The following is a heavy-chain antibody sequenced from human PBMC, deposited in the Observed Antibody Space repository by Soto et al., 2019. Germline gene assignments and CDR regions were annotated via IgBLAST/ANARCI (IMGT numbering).Heavy chain of an antibody. V-gene: IGHV4-30-2*01. Sequence: QLQLQESGSGLVKPSQTLSLTCAVSGGSISSGGYSRSWIRQPPGKGLEWIGYIYHSGSTSYNPSLQSRVTIPIAASKNQFSLTLNSVTAADTALYFCARGVFPRYFDYWGQGIMVTVSS. CDR3: ARGVFPRYFDY. D-gene: IGHD2-21*01. CDR2: IYHSGST. CDR1: GGSISSGGYS. J-gene: IGHJ4*02.